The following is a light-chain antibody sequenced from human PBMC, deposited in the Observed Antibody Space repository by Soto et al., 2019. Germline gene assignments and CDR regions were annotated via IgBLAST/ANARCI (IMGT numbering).Light chain of an antibody. J-gene: IGKJ3*01. CDR2: DAS. V-gene: IGKV3-11*01. CDR3: QQYDNLTLT. CDR1: QSVSSY. Sequence: EVVLTQSPATLSLSPGERATLSCRASQSVSSYLAWYQKKPGQAPRILIYDASNRATGIPARFSGSGSGTDFNLTISKLETEDFAVYLCQQYDNLTLTFGPGTKLDIK.